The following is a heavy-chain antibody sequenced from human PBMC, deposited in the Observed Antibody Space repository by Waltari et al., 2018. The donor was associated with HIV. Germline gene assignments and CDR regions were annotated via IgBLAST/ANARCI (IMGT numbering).Heavy chain of an antibody. CDR3: ARLARGYYDSSGYYHFDY. CDR2: IHYSGCT. J-gene: IGHJ4*02. D-gene: IGHD3-22*01. Sequence: QLQLQESGPGLVKPSETLSLTCTVSGGSISSSSYYLGWIRQPPGRGLEWIGSIHYSGCTNYNPALKSRVTISVDTSKNQCSLKRSSVTAADTAVYYCARLARGYYDSSGYYHFDYWGQGTLVTVSS. CDR1: GGSISSSSYY. V-gene: IGHV4-39*01.